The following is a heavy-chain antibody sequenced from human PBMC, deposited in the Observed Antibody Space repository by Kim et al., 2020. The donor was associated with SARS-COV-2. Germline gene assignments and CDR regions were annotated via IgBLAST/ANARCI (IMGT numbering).Heavy chain of an antibody. J-gene: IGHJ4*02. D-gene: IGHD1-26*01. CDR1: GFTFSGSA. CDR3: AIVGATEPVHYFDY. V-gene: IGHV3-73*01. CDR2: IRSKANSYAT. Sequence: GGSLRLSCAASGFTFSGSAMHWVRQASGKGLEWVGRIRSKANSYATAYAASVKGRFTISRDDSKNTAYLQMNSLKTEDTAVYYCAIVGATEPVHYFDYWGQGTLVTVSS.